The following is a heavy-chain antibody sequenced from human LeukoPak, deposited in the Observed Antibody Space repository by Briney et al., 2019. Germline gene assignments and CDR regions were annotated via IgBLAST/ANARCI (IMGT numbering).Heavy chain of an antibody. CDR1: GFTFDDYA. CDR2: ISWNSGTI. CDR3: AKDTSSGWYTSTDWFDP. J-gene: IGHJ5*02. D-gene: IGHD6-19*01. Sequence: GGSLRLSCAASGFTFDDYAMHWVRQAPGKGLEWVSGISWNSGTIGYAGSVKGRFTISRDNAKNSLYLQMNSLRAEDTALYYCAKDTSSGWYTSTDWFDPWGQGTLVTVSS. V-gene: IGHV3-9*01.